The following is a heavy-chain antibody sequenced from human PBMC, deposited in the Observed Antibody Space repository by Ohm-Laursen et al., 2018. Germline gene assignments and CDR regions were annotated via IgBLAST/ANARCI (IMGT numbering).Heavy chain of an antibody. D-gene: IGHD3-22*01. CDR3: IRLEIGDYDSSGYYDDY. Sequence: SLRLSCAASGFIFSNAWMSWVRQAPGKGLEWVGRIKSKTNGETTDYAAPVKGRFTISRDDSKNTAYLQMNSLKTEDTAVYYCIRLEIGDYDSSGYYDDYWGQGTLVTVSS. V-gene: IGHV3-15*01. CDR1: GFIFSNAW. J-gene: IGHJ4*02. CDR2: IKSKTNGETT.